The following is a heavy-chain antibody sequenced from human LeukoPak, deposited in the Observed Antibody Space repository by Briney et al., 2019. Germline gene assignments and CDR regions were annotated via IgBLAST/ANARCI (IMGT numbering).Heavy chain of an antibody. CDR2: INPNSGGT. CDR3: ASAVRSYDAFDI. D-gene: IGHD1-26*01. Sequence: ASVKVSCKASGYPFTIFDINWVRQAPGQGLEWMGWINPNSGGTNYAQKFQGRVTMTRDTSISTAYMELSRLRSDDTAVYYCASAVRSYDAFDIWGQGTMVTVSS. J-gene: IGHJ3*02. V-gene: IGHV1-2*02. CDR1: GYPFTIFD.